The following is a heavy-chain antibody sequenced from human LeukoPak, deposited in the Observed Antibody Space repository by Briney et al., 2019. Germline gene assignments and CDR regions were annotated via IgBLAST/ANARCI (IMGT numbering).Heavy chain of an antibody. CDR2: ISYDGVNK. D-gene: IGHD3-22*01. V-gene: IGHV3-30*18. CDR3: AKDFLAYYYDSSGYLDWYYFDY. J-gene: IGHJ4*02. CDR1: GFTFSSYG. Sequence: GRSLRLSCAASGFTFSSYGMHWVRQAPGKGLEWVAVISYDGVNKYYSDSVKGRFTISRDNSKNTLYLQMNSLRAEDTAVYYCAKDFLAYYYDSSGYLDWYYFDYWGQGTLVTVSS.